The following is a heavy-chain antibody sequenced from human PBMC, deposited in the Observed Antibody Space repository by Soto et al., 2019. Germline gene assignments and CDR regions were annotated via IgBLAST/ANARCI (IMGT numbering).Heavy chain of an antibody. D-gene: IGHD3-10*01. V-gene: IGHV4-39*01. Sequence: PSETLSLTCTVSGGSISSSSYYWGWIRQPPGKGLEWIGSIYYSGSTYYNPSLKSRVTISVDTSKNQFSLKLSSVTAADTAVYYCASDRYYMVRGVTPLYYFDYWGQGTLVTVSS. CDR3: ASDRYYMVRGVTPLYYFDY. J-gene: IGHJ4*02. CDR2: IYYSGST. CDR1: GGSISSSSYY.